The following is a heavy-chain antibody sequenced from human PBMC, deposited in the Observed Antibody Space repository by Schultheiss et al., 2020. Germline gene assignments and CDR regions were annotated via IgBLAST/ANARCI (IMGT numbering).Heavy chain of an antibody. D-gene: IGHD3-10*01. V-gene: IGHV4-34*01. Sequence: SETLSLTCAVYGGSFSGYYWNWIRQPPGKGLEWIGYIYYSGSTYYNPSLKSRVTISVDKSKNQFSLKLSSVTAADTAVYYCARALRGVRAFDIWGQGTMVT. CDR3: ARALRGVRAFDI. CDR2: IYYSGST. J-gene: IGHJ3*02. CDR1: GGSFSGYY.